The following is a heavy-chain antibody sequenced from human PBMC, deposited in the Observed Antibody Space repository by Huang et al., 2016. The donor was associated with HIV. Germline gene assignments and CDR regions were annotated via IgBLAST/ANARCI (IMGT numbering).Heavy chain of an antibody. J-gene: IGHJ5*02. V-gene: IGHV3-23*01. CDR2: VSGSGGST. D-gene: IGHD3-9*01. CDR1: GFPFNSYT. Sequence: EVQLLESGGGLVQPGGSLRLSCAASGFPFNSYTMSWVRQAPGKGLEGVSGVSGSGGSTYYTDSVKGLFTISRDNSKNTLYLQVTSLRAEDTAMYYCAKSMRGRYPSQDLWGQGTAVTVSS. CDR3: AKSMRGRYPSQDL.